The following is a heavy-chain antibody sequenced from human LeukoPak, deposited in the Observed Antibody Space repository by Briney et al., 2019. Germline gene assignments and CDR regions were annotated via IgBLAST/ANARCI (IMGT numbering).Heavy chain of an antibody. Sequence: SETLSLTCAVYGGSFSGYYWSWIRQPPGKGLEWIGEINHSGSTNYNPSLKSRVTISVDTSKNQFSLKLSSVTAADTAVCYCASFIAAAGSYYFDYWGQGTLVTVSS. J-gene: IGHJ4*02. CDR3: ASFIAAAGSYYFDY. CDR1: GGSFSGYY. CDR2: INHSGST. V-gene: IGHV4-34*01. D-gene: IGHD6-13*01.